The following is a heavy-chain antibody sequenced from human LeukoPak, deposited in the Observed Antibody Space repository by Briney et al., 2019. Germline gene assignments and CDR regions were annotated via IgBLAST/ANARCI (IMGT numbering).Heavy chain of an antibody. CDR3: ARDTGVGATSPYFDY. J-gene: IGHJ4*02. V-gene: IGHV1-69*04. CDR1: GGTFSSYA. CDR2: IIPILGIA. D-gene: IGHD1-26*01. Sequence: KVSCKASGGTFSSYAISWVRQAPGQGLEWMGRIIPILGIANYAQKFQGRVTMTTDTSTSTAYMELRSLRSDDTAVYYCARDTGVGATSPYFDYWGQGTLVTVSS.